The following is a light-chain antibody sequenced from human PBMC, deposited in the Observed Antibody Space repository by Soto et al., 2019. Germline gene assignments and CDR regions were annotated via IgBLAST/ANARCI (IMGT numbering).Light chain of an antibody. CDR2: GAS. V-gene: IGKV3-20*01. Sequence: EIELSQSPGTVSVSPGERATLSCRASQSISSSYLAWYQQKPGQAPRLLIYGASSRATGIPDRFSGSGSGTDFTLTISRLEPEDFAVYYCQQYGSSPWTFGQGTKVDIK. CDR3: QQYGSSPWT. J-gene: IGKJ1*01. CDR1: QSISSSY.